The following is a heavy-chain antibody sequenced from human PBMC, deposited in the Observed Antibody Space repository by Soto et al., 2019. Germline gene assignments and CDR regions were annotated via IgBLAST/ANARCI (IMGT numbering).Heavy chain of an antibody. J-gene: IGHJ4*02. D-gene: IGHD6-19*01. CDR3: VGTVIAVAAFDFDY. V-gene: IGHV4-59*08. Sequence: PSETLSLTCTVSGGSISSYYWSWIRQPPGKGLEWIGYIYYSGSTNYNPSLKSRVTISVDTSKNQFSLKLSSVTAADTAVYYCVGTVIAVAAFDFDYWGQGTLVTGSS. CDR1: GGSISSYY. CDR2: IYYSGST.